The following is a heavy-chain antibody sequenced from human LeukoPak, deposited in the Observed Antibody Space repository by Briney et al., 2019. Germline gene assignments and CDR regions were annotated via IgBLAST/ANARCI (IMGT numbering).Heavy chain of an antibody. CDR3: ANSIDFDYGDYYFDY. CDR2: IYTSGST. D-gene: IGHD4-17*01. J-gene: IGHJ4*02. Sequence: SHTLSLTCTVSGGSISSGSYYWSWIRQPAGKGLEWIGRIYTSGSTNYNPSLKTRVTISLDTSKNQFSLKLSSVTAADTAVYYCANSIDFDYGDYYFDYWGQGALVTISS. CDR1: GGSISSGSYY. V-gene: IGHV4-61*02.